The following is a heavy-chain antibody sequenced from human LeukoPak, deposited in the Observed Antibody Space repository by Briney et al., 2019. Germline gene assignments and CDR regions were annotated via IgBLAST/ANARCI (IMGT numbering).Heavy chain of an antibody. V-gene: IGHV1-18*01. D-gene: IGHD3-22*01. Sequence: ASVKVSCKASGYTFTSYGISWVRQAPGQGLEWMGWIGAYNGNTNYAQKLQGRVTMTTDTSTSTAYMELRSLRSDDTAVYYCARDRTYYYDSSGYSDAFDIWGQGKMVTVSS. CDR3: ARDRTYYYDSSGYSDAFDI. CDR1: GYTFTSYG. J-gene: IGHJ3*02. CDR2: IGAYNGNT.